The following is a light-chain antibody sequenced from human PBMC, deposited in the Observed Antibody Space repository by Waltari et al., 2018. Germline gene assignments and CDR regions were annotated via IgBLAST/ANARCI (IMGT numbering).Light chain of an antibody. Sequence: QSDLTQPPSVSGSPGQSVTISCTGSSIAITNADHVSWYQQHPGTAPRPIMFDVNRRPSGVPDRFSGSKSGNTASLTISGLQFADDSHYFCCSYAGYFTWVFGGGTKLTVL. CDR1: SIAITNADH. CDR3: CSYAGYFTWV. V-gene: IGLV2-11*01. CDR2: DVN. J-gene: IGLJ3*02.